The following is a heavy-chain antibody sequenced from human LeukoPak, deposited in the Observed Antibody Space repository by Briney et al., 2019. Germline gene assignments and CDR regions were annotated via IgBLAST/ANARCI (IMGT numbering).Heavy chain of an antibody. CDR1: GFTFSDYG. CDR3: SKGRSVAGTSPEFDY. D-gene: IGHD6-19*01. CDR2: ISYDGSHE. V-gene: IGHV3-30*18. Sequence: GRSLRLSCAASGFTFSDYGMHWVRQAPGKGLEWVAVISYDGSHEAYVDSVKGRFTISRDNSKSTLYLQMNSLRPEDTAVYYCSKGRSVAGTSPEFDYWGQGTLVTVSS. J-gene: IGHJ4*02.